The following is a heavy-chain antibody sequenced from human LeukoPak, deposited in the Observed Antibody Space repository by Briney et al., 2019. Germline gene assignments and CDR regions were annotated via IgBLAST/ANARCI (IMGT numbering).Heavy chain of an antibody. V-gene: IGHV3-30*02. J-gene: IGHJ4*02. CDR1: GFTFSSYG. Sequence: PGGSLRLSCAASGFTFSSYGMHWVRQAPGKGLEWVAFIRYDGGNKYYADSVKGRFTISRDNSKNTLYLQMNSLRAEDTAVYYCAKLYPWTSRYYWFDYWGQGTLVTVSS. CDR2: IRYDGGNK. CDR3: AKLYPWTSRYYWFDY. D-gene: IGHD3-22*01.